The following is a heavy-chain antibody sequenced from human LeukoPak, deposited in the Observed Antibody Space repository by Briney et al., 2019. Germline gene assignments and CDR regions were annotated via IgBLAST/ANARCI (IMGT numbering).Heavy chain of an antibody. V-gene: IGHV4-59*01. CDR3: ARDRSDNWFDY. CDR1: GGSINGYY. CDR2: IHYSGST. Sequence: PSETLSLTCTVSGGSINGYYWSWIRQPPGKGLEWIGYIHYSGSTNYNPSLKSRVTISVDTSKNQFSLKLSSVTAADTAVYYCARDRSDNWFDYWGQGTLVTVSS. D-gene: IGHD5-24*01. J-gene: IGHJ4*02.